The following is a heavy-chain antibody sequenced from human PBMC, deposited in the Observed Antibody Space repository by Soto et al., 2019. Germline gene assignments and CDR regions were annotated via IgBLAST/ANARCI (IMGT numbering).Heavy chain of an antibody. J-gene: IGHJ4*02. V-gene: IGHV4-30-2*01. CDR3: ARGSVKGGNFDY. CDR1: GGAISSGGYS. Sequence: PSETLSLTCAVSGGAISSGGYSWSWIRQPPGKGLEWIGYIYHSGSTYYNPALKSRVTISVDRSKNQFSLKLSPVTAADTAVYFCARGSVKGGNFDYWGQGTLVTVSS. CDR2: IYHSGST. D-gene: IGHD3-16*01.